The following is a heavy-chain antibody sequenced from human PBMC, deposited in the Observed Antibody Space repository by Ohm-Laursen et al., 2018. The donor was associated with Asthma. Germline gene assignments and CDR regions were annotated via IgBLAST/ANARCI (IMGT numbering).Heavy chain of an antibody. D-gene: IGHD2-15*01. CDR1: GFSLSTRGMC. CDR2: IDWDDDK. J-gene: IGHJ6*02. V-gene: IGHV2-70*01. Sequence: TQTLTLTCTFSGFSLSTRGMCVSWIRQPPGKALEWLALIDWDDDKYYSTSLKTRLTISKDTSKNQVVLTMTNMDPVDTATYYCARTILGYCSGGSCYSHYYGMDVWGQGTTVTVSS. CDR3: ARTILGYCSGGSCYSHYYGMDV.